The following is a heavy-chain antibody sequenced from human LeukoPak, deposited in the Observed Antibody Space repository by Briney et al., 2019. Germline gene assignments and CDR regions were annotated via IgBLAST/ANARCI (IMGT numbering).Heavy chain of an antibody. V-gene: IGHV3-74*01. CDR1: GFTFSSYW. J-gene: IGHJ4*02. D-gene: IGHD2-15*01. CDR3: ASKWSLDH. Sequence: TGGSLRLSCAASGFTFSSYWMHWVRQAPGKGLVWVSGINSDGSSTSYANSAKGRFTISRDNAKNTLYLQMNSLRAEDTAVYHCASKWSLDHWGQGTLVTVSS. CDR2: INSDGSST.